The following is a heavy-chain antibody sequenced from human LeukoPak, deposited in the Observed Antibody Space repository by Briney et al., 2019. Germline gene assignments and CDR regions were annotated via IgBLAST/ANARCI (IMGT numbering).Heavy chain of an antibody. J-gene: IGHJ5*02. Sequence: GESLKISCKGSGYSFTSYWIGWVRQMPGKGLEWMGIIYPGDSDTRYSPSFQGQVTISADKSISTAYLQWSSLKASDTAMYYCARHTLGYCSGGSCHGSNWFDPWGQGTLVTVSS. CDR1: GYSFTSYW. CDR2: IYPGDSDT. D-gene: IGHD2-15*01. CDR3: ARHTLGYCSGGSCHGSNWFDP. V-gene: IGHV5-51*01.